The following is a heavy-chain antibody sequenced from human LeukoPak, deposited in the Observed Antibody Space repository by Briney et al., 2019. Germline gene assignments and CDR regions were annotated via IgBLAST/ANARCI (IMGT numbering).Heavy chain of an antibody. V-gene: IGHV1-8*01. D-gene: IGHD3-3*01. CDR3: ARLYYDFWSGYYRFDP. CDR2: MNPNSGNT. J-gene: IGHJ5*02. CDR1: GYTFTSYD. Sequence: ASVKVSCKASGYTFTSYDINWVRQAPGQRLEWMGWMNPNSGNTGYAQKFQGRVTMTRNTSISTAYMELSSLRSEDTAVYYCARLYYDFWSGYYRFDPWGQGTLVTVSS.